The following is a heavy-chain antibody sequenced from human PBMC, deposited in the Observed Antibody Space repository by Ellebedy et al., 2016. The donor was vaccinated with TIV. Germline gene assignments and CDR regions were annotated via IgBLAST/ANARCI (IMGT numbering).Heavy chain of an antibody. Sequence: GESLKISCAASGFTFSTYWMHWVRQAPGKGLVWVSRINSDGSNSNYADPMQGRFTISRDNAKNTLYLQMNSLRAEDTAVYYCARMECNSISCPGAFDIWGQGTMVTVSS. CDR2: INSDGSNS. CDR3: ARMECNSISCPGAFDI. CDR1: GFTFSTYW. V-gene: IGHV3-74*01. D-gene: IGHD2-2*01. J-gene: IGHJ3*02.